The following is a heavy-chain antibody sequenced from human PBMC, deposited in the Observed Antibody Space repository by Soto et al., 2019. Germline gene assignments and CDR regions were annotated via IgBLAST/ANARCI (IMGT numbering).Heavy chain of an antibody. CDR2: INHSGST. Sequence: PSETLSLTCAVYGGSFSGYYWSWIRQPPGKGLEWIGEINHSGSTNYNPSLKSRVTISVDTSKNQFSLKLSSVTAEDTAVYYCAKASIAAAGYPDYYYGMDVWGQGTTVTVSS. V-gene: IGHV4-34*01. J-gene: IGHJ6*02. D-gene: IGHD6-13*01. CDR3: AKASIAAAGYPDYYYGMDV. CDR1: GGSFSGYY.